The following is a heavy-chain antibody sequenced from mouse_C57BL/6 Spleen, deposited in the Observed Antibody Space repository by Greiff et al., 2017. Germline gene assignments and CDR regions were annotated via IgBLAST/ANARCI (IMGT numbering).Heavy chain of an antibody. CDR2: IYPGDGDT. CDR3: ASGLGYFDV. J-gene: IGHJ1*03. Sequence: QVQLQQSGAELVKPGASVKISCKASGYAFSSYWMNWLKQRPGKGLEWIGQIYPGDGDTNYNGKFKGKATLTADKSSSTAYMQLSSLTSEDSAVYFCASGLGYFDVWGTGTTVTVSS. CDR1: GYAFSSYW. V-gene: IGHV1-80*01.